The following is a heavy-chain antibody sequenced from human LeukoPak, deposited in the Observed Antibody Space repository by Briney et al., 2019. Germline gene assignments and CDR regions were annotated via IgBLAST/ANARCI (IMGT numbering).Heavy chain of an antibody. CDR1: GFTFDNYA. D-gene: IGHD6-19*01. Sequence: SLRLSCAASGFTFDNYAMNWVRHGPGKGLEWISLISWNSGTIGYADSVKGRFTTSRDNANNFLYLQMNSLRAEDTALYYCARAYKDRSLAGKKEFFQHGGQNPLDTVPS. CDR3: ARAYKDRSLAGKKEFFQH. J-gene: IGHJ1*01. V-gene: IGHV3-9*01. CDR2: ISWNSGTI.